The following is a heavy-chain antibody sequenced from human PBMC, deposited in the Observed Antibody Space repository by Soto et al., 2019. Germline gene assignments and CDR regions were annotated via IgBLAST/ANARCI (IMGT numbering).Heavy chain of an antibody. D-gene: IGHD6-6*01. CDR1: GGSISISNW. CDR2: IYHSGST. CDR3: ARDLSSSSSYYYYGMDV. J-gene: IGHJ6*02. Sequence: SETLSLTCAVSGGSISISNWWSCVRQPPGKGLEWIGEIYHSGSTNYNPSLKSRVTISVDKSKNQFSLKLSSVTAADTAVYYCARDLSSSSSYYYYGMDVWGQGTTVTVSS. V-gene: IGHV4-4*02.